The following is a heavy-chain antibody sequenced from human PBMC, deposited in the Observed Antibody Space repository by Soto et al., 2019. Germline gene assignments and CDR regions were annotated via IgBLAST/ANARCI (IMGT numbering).Heavy chain of an antibody. V-gene: IGHV3-30-3*01. CDR1: GFTFSGKS. J-gene: IGHJ4*02. Sequence: GGSQRLSYAASGFTFSGKSMSWVRQAPGKGLEWVALIAPDASQIYYADSVKGRFTISRDNSKNTLYLQMDSLRAEDTSLYLCATDIHATWLLNSWGQGTSVTVTS. D-gene: IGHD2-2*02. CDR2: IAPDASQI. CDR3: ATDIHATWLLNS.